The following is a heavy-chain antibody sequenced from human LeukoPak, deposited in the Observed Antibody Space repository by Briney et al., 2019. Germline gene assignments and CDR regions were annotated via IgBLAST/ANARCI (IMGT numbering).Heavy chain of an antibody. J-gene: IGHJ5*02. D-gene: IGHD2-15*01. V-gene: IGHV4-34*01. CDR2: INHSGGT. CDR3: ARVAGYCSGGSCRTRFDP. Sequence: SETLSLTCAVYGGSFSGYYWSWIRQPPGKGLEWIGEINHSGGTNYNPSLKSRVTISVDTSKNQFSLKLSSVTAADTAVYYCARVAGYCSGGSCRTRFDPWGQGTLVTVSS. CDR1: GGSFSGYY.